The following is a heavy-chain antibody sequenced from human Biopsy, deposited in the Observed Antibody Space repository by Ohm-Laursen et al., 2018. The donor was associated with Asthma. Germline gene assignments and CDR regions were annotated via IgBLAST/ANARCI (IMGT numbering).Heavy chain of an antibody. CDR1: GYTFNSAG. Sequence: GASVKVSCKTSGYTFNSAGITWVRQAPGQVLEWMGWISVYNGNTKVAQELQDRVTMITDTSTSTAYMELRSLRSDDTAVYFCARAVDYSHYYGIDVWGQGTTVTVS. CDR3: ARAVDYSHYYGIDV. CDR2: ISVYNGNT. J-gene: IGHJ6*02. D-gene: IGHD3-10*01. V-gene: IGHV1-18*01.